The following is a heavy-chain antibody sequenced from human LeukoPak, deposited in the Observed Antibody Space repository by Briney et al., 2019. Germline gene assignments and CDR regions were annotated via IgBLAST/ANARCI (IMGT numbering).Heavy chain of an antibody. CDR2: IYHSGST. J-gene: IGHJ4*02. D-gene: IGHD1-26*01. CDR3: ARDLRKVGATYFDY. V-gene: IGHV4-4*02. Sequence: SETLSLTCAVSGGSISSSNWWSWVRQPPGKGLEWIGEIYHSGSTNYNPSLKSRVTISVDKSKNQFTLKLSSVTAADTAVYYCARDLRKVGATYFDYWGQGTLVTVSS. CDR1: GGSISSSNW.